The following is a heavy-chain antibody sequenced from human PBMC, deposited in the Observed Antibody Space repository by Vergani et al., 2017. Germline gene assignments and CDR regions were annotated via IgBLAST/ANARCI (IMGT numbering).Heavy chain of an antibody. D-gene: IGHD3-22*01. CDR3: ARDWPTGYYDSSGYYPFDY. CDR1: GFTFSSYS. CDR2: ISSSSSTI. V-gene: IGHV3-21*01. Sequence: EVQLVESGGGLVKPGGSLRLSCAASGFTFSSYSMNWVRQAPGKGLEWVSSISSSSSTIYYADSVKGRFTISRDNATNSLYLQMNSLRAEDTAVYYCARDWPTGYYDSSGYYPFDYWGQGTLVTVSS. J-gene: IGHJ4*02.